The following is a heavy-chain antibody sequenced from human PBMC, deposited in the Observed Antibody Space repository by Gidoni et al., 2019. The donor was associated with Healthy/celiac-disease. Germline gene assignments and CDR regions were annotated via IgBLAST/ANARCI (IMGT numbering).Heavy chain of an antibody. D-gene: IGHD5-18*01. Sequence: QVTLKESGPVLVTPTETLTLTCTVSGFSLSNARMGVSWIRQPPGKALEWLAHIFSNDEKSYSTSLKSRLTISKDTSKSQVVLTMTNMDPVDTATYYCARIMGGYSYGYLGYYYYGMDVWGQGTTVTVSS. CDR1: GFSLSNARMG. CDR2: IFSNDEK. CDR3: ARIMGGYSYGYLGYYYYGMDV. V-gene: IGHV2-26*01. J-gene: IGHJ6*02.